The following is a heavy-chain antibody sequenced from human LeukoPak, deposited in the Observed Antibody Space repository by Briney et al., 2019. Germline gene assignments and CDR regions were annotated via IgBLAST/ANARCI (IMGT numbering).Heavy chain of an antibody. V-gene: IGHV1-8*02. CDR2: VSPNSGKT. CDR3: VRGYFNWNYAGVGEYYYMDV. Sequence: ASVKVSCKASGYTFTTYEMHWVRQASGQGLEWMGWVSPNSGKTAYAQKFQDRVTMTRDTSISTGYMELSSLRSEDTAVYYCVRGYFNWNYAGVGEYYYMDVWGKGTTVTVSS. CDR1: GYTFTTYE. D-gene: IGHD1-7*01. J-gene: IGHJ6*03.